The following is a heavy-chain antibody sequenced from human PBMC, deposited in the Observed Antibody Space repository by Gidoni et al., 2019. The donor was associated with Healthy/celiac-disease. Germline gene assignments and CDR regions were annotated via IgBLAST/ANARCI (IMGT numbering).Heavy chain of an antibody. V-gene: IGHV3-7*01. Sequence: EVQLVESGGGLVQPGGSLRLSCAACGFTFSSYWMSWVRQAPGKGLEWVANIKQDGSEKYYVDSVKGRFTISRDNAKNSLYLQMNSLRAEDTAVYYCARGDLYGSGSYYPGGDYWGQGTLVTVSS. CDR2: IKQDGSEK. D-gene: IGHD3-10*01. CDR3: ARGDLYGSGSYYPGGDY. J-gene: IGHJ4*02. CDR1: GFTFSSYW.